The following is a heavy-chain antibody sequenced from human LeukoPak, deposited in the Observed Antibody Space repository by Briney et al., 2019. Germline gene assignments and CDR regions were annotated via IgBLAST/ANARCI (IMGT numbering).Heavy chain of an antibody. J-gene: IGHJ4*02. V-gene: IGHV4-34*01. D-gene: IGHD3-16*01. CDR1: GGSFSGYY. CDR2: INHSGST. CDR3: ARGRVGYDYVWGSHYSPYFDY. Sequence: SEALSLTCAVYGGSFSGYYWSWIRQPPGKGLEWIGEINHSGSTNYNPSLKSRVTISVDTSKNQFSLKLSSVTAADTAVYYCARGRVGYDYVWGSHYSPYFDYWGQGTLVTVSS.